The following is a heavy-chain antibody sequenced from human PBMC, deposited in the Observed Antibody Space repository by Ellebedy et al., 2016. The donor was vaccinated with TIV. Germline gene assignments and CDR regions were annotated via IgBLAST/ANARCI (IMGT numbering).Heavy chain of an antibody. J-gene: IGHJ4*02. CDR2: INAGNGNT. Sequence: AASVQVSCKASGYTFTSYALHWVRQAPGQRLAWMGWINAGNGNTKYSQKFQGRVTITRDTSASTAYMELSRLRSEDTAVYYCARDRDYGTFDNWGQGTLVTVSS. CDR1: GYTFTSYA. CDR3: ARDRDYGTFDN. V-gene: IGHV1-3*01. D-gene: IGHD4-17*01.